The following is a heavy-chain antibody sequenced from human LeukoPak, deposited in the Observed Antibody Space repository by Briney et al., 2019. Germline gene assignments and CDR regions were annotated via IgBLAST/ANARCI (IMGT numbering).Heavy chain of an antibody. CDR2: ISYGGAT. Sequence: SETLSLTCTVSGGSISTYYWSWIRQPPGKQLEWIGYISYGGATSYNPSLKRRVTISVNSPKNYFSLRLTSLTAADTALYYCARHGGTIDYFDFWGPGSLVTVLS. D-gene: IGHD1-26*01. CDR3: ARHGGTIDYFDF. V-gene: IGHV4-59*08. CDR1: GGSISTYY. J-gene: IGHJ4*02.